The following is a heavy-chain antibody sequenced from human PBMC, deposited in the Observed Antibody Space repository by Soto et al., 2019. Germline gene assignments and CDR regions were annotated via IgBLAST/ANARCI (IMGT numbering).Heavy chain of an antibody. CDR3: AREGIAVAGSSRWFAP. J-gene: IGHJ5*02. V-gene: IGHV1-18*01. CDR1: GYTFTSYG. CDR2: ISAYNGNT. Sequence: ASVKVSCKASGYTFTSYGISWVRQAPGQGLEWMGRISAYNGNTNYAQKFQGRVTMTTDTSTSTAYMELSSLRSEDTAVYYCAREGIAVAGSSRWFAPWGQGTLVTISS. D-gene: IGHD6-19*01.